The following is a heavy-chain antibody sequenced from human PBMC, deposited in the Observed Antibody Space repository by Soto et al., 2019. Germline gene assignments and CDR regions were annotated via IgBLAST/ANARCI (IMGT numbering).Heavy chain of an antibody. Sequence: QMQVVQSGPEVKKPGTSVKVSCKTSGFTFSSSAVQWVRQARGQRLEWLGRIVVGSGNTDYAQKFQERVNFSRDMATSTVYMEVTSLKSEDPAVFYCTAEGVGSGLVWGQGTLVTVSS. CDR2: IVVGSGNT. CDR1: GFTFSSSA. CDR3: TAEGVGSGLV. D-gene: IGHD3-10*01. V-gene: IGHV1-58*01. J-gene: IGHJ4*02.